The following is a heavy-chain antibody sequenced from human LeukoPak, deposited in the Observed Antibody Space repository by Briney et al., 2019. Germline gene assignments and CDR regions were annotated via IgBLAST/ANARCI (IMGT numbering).Heavy chain of an antibody. CDR2: INWYGGST. V-gene: IGHV3-20*04. CDR1: GFTFDDFG. Sequence: PGGSLRLSCAASGFTFDDFGMTWVRQDPGKGLEWVSGINWYGGSTEYADSVKGRFTIVRDNAKNSLHLQMNSLRAEDTAFYYCARGGMTAGTWGYFDYWGQGTLVTVSS. D-gene: IGHD6-19*01. J-gene: IGHJ4*02. CDR3: ARGGMTAGTWGYFDY.